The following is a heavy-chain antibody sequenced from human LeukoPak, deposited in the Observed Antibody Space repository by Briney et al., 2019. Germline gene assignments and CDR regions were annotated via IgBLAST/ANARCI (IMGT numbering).Heavy chain of an antibody. J-gene: IGHJ3*02. CDR2: ISRSGSSTI. D-gene: IGHD6-19*01. V-gene: IGHV3-48*01. CDR1: GFTFSTYS. Sequence: SGGSLRLSCAASGFTFSTYSMHWVRQAPGKGLEWVSYISRSGSSTIYYADSVKGRFTISRDNARNSLYLQMFSLRVEDTAVYYCARGLETTGWYKAFDIWGQGTMVTVSS. CDR3: ARGLETTGWYKAFDI.